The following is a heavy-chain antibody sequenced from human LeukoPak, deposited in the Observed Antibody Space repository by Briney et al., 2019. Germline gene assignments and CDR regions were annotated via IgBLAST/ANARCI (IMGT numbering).Heavy chain of an antibody. D-gene: IGHD3-22*01. J-gene: IGHJ3*01. V-gene: IGHV4-59*01. CDR1: GGSITSYY. CDR2: IHYSGNT. CDR3: ARGYYYDRSGPNDAFDV. Sequence: SETLSLTCTVSGGSITSYYWSWIRQPPGKGLECLGYIHYSGNTNYNPSLKSRVTISVDTSKKQISLRLSSVTTADTAVYYCARGYYYDRSGPNDAFDVWGQGTIVAVS.